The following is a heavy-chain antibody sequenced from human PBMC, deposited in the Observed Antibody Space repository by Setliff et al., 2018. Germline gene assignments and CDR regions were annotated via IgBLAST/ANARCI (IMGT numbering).Heavy chain of an antibody. J-gene: IGHJ4*02. CDR1: GFTFDDYA. D-gene: IGHD3-16*01. CDR2: ISWNSGSI. Sequence: LSLSCAASGFTFDDYAMHWVRQAPGKGLEWVSGISWNSGSIGYADSVKGRFTISRDNAKNSLYLQMNSLRVEDTAVYYCAHPLVPNFGYWGQGTLVTVSS. CDR3: AHPLVPNFGY. V-gene: IGHV3-9*01.